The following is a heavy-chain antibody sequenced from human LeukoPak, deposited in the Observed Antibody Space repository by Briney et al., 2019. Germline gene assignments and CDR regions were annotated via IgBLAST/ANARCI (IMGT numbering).Heavy chain of an antibody. CDR2: IYYSGST. V-gene: IGHV4-59*01. D-gene: IGHD6-13*01. J-gene: IGHJ6*03. CDR1: GGSISSYY. Sequence: SETLSLTCTVSGGSISSYYWSWVRQPPGHGLEWIGYIYYSGSTNYNPSLKSRVTISVDTSKNQFSLKLSSVTAADTAVYYCAREKRQQLVLYYYYYMDVWGKGTTVTVSS. CDR3: AREKRQQLVLYYYYYMDV.